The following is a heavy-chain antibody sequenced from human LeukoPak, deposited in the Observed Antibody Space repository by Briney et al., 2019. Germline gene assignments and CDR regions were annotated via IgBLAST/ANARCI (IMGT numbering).Heavy chain of an antibody. CDR1: GFIFSSYE. V-gene: IGHV3-48*03. CDR3: ARIAVTVMWYFDY. CDR2: ISSSGSIT. Sequence: GGSLRLSCAASGFIFSSYEMKWVRQAPGKGLEGVSYISSSGSITYYADSVKGRFTISRDNAKKSLYLQMNSLRAEDTAVYYCARIAVTVMWYFDYWGQGTQVTVSS. J-gene: IGHJ4*02. D-gene: IGHD6-19*01.